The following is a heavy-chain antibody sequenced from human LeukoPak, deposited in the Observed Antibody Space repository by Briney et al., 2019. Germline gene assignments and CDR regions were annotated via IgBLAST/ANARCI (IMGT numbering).Heavy chain of an antibody. CDR1: GGSIRGYF. Sequence: SETLSLTCTVSGGSIRGYFWTWIRQPPGKGLEWIGYIYYSGSTNYNPSLKSRVTIAVHMSKSQFSLRLTSVTAADTAVYSCARKNDFEIWGQGTLVTVSS. CDR3: ARKNDFEI. V-gene: IGHV4-59*01. CDR2: IYYSGST. J-gene: IGHJ3*02. D-gene: IGHD2/OR15-2a*01.